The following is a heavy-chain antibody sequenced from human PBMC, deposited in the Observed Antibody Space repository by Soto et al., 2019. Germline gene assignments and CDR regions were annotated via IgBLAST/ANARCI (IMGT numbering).Heavy chain of an antibody. CDR1: GYRFTSSW. V-gene: IGHV5-51*01. Sequence: PGESLKISCQGSGYRFTSSWIGWVRQMPGKGLEWMGIIYPGDSDTRYSPSFQGQVTISADKSISTAYLQWSSLKASDTAMYYCARQGLLWFGELFHAFDIWGQGTMVTVSS. CDR3: ARQGLLWFGELFHAFDI. J-gene: IGHJ3*02. D-gene: IGHD3-10*01. CDR2: IYPGDSDT.